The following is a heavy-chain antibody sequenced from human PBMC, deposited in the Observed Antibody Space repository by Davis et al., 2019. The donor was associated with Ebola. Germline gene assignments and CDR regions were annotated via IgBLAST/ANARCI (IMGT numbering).Heavy chain of an antibody. CDR3: ARQEGYSYGYIPPPIDY. CDR1: GGSISSSSYY. D-gene: IGHD5-18*01. J-gene: IGHJ4*02. V-gene: IGHV4-39*01. Sequence: MPSETLSLTCTVSGGSISSSSYYWGWIRQPPGKGLEWIGSIYYSGSTYYNPSLKSRVTISVDTSKNQFSLKLSSVTAADTAVYYCARQEGYSYGYIPPPIDYWGQGTLVTVSS. CDR2: IYYSGST.